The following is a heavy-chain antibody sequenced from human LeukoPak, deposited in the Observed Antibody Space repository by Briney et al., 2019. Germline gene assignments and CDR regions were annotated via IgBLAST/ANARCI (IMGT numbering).Heavy chain of an antibody. CDR1: GGSFSGNY. D-gene: IGHD3-10*01. CDR2: INHSGGT. J-gene: IGHJ5*02. CDR3: ARRVWFGELREYNWFDP. Sequence: SETLSLTCAVYGGSFSGNYWNWIRQPPGRGMEWIGEINHSGGTKYNPSLKSRVTISIDTSKNQFSLKLSSVTAADTAVYYCARRVWFGELREYNWFDPWGQGTLVTVSS. V-gene: IGHV4-34*01.